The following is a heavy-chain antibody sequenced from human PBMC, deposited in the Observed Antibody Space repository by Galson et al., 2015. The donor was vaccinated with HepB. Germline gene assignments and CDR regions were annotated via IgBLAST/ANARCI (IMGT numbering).Heavy chain of an antibody. Sequence: SCKASGYTFTSYAMHWVRQAPGQRLEWMGWINAGNGNTKYSQKFQGRVTITRDTSASTAYMELSSLRSEDTAVYYCARDPDYYGSGSYYNDDYWGQGTLVTVSS. CDR2: INAGNGNT. CDR3: ARDPDYYGSGSYYNDDY. V-gene: IGHV1-3*01. CDR1: GYTFTSYA. D-gene: IGHD3-10*01. J-gene: IGHJ4*02.